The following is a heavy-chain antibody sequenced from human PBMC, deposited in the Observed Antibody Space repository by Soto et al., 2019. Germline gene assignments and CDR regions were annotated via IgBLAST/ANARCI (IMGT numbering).Heavy chain of an antibody. CDR1: GGTFSSYA. CDR3: ARVHSSGYYYIWYSHL. CDR2: IIPIFGTA. J-gene: IGHJ2*01. D-gene: IGHD3-22*01. V-gene: IGHV1-69*13. Sequence: SVKVSCKASGGTFSSYAISWVRQAPGQGLEWMGGIIPIFGTANYAQKFQGRVTITADESTSTAYMELSSLRYEDTAVYYCARVHSSGYYYIWYSHLWGRGNMV.